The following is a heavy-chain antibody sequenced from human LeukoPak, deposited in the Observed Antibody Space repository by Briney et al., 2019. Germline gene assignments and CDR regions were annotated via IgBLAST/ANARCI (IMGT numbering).Heavy chain of an antibody. Sequence: SETLSLTCTVSGSSVSSSSSYWGWIRQPPGKGLEWIGSIYYSGSTHYNPSLKSRVTISVDTSKNQFSLKLGSVTAADTAVYYCASPDLSNGRLYYFDYWGQGTLVTVSS. D-gene: IGHD4-11*01. CDR3: ASPDLSNGRLYYFDY. V-gene: IGHV4-39*01. CDR2: IYYSGST. J-gene: IGHJ4*02. CDR1: GSSVSSSSSY.